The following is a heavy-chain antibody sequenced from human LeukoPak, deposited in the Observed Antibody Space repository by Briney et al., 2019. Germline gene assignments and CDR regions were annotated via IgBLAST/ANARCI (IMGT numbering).Heavy chain of an antibody. D-gene: IGHD2-2*01. J-gene: IGHJ4*02. CDR1: GGSISSGGYY. Sequence: SQTLSLTCTVSGGSISSGGYYWSWIRQHPGKGLEWIGYIYYSGSTYYNPSLKSRVTISVDTSKNQFSLKLSSVTAADTAVYYCARAYISQYCSSTSCYGYFDHWGQGTLVTVSS. CDR2: IYYSGST. CDR3: ARAYISQYCSSTSCYGYFDH. V-gene: IGHV4-31*03.